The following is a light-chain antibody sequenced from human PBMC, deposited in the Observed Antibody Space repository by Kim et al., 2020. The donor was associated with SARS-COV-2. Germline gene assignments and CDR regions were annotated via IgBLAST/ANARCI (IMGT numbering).Light chain of an antibody. CDR2: TAS. V-gene: IGKV1-39*01. CDR3: QQTYTTPLT. CDR1: QSIASY. Sequence: ASVGDTVTITCRASQSIASYLKWYRQKPGEAPNVLIFTASILHSGGPSRFSGSGSGTEFTLTINSLQPEDFATYYCQQTYTTPLTFGGGTKVDIK. J-gene: IGKJ4*01.